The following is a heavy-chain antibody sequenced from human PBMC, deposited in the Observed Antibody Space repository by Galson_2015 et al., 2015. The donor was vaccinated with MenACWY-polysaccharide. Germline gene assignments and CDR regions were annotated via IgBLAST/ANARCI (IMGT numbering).Heavy chain of an antibody. D-gene: IGHD2-8*02. CDR3: VRDWWCGRAACYYFDF. V-gene: IGHV3-7*01. CDR2: IKHDGSET. J-gene: IGHJ4*02. Sequence: SLRLSCAASGFVFNNYWMSWIRQSPGKGLERVANIKHDGSETCYLDSVKGRFVVSRDNARNSLYLQMSSLRAEDTAVYYCVRDWWCGRAACYYFDFWGQGTLVTVSS. CDR1: GFVFNNYW.